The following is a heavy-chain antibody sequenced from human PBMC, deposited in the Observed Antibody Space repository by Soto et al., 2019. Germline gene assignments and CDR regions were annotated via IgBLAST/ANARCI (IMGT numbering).Heavy chain of an antibody. Sequence: QVQLVQSGAEVKKPGASVKVSCKASGYTFTSYDINWVRQATGQGLEWMGWMNPNRGNTGYAQKFQGRVTMTRNTSISTAYMELSSLRSEDTAVYYCARGGLRPTYYYYYGMDVWGQGTTVTVSS. D-gene: IGHD5-12*01. CDR2: MNPNRGNT. V-gene: IGHV1-8*01. J-gene: IGHJ6*02. CDR1: GYTFTSYD. CDR3: ARGGLRPTYYYYYGMDV.